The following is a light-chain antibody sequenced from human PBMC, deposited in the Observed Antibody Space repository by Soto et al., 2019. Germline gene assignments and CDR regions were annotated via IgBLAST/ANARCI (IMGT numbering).Light chain of an antibody. V-gene: IGKV3-11*01. CDR1: QSVSSF. CDR3: QHYFNWPYT. J-gene: IGKJ2*01. CDR2: DVS. Sequence: EIVLTQSPVTLSLSPGDRATLSCRPSQSVSSFLAWYQQKPGQPPRLLIYDVSNRAAGIPARFSGSGSGTEFTLTISNLQSEDFALYYCQHYFNWPYTFGQGTKLEIK.